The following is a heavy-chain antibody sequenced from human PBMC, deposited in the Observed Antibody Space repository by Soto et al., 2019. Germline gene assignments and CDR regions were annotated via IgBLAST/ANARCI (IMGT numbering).Heavy chain of an antibody. J-gene: IGHJ6*02. D-gene: IGHD3-10*01. V-gene: IGHV4-31*11. CDR1: GGSISSGGNY. CDR2: IYYSGST. CDR3: ARARMVRGVIYYDGMDV. Sequence: QVQLQESGPGLVKSSQTLSLTCAVSGGSISSGGNYWSWIRQHPGKGLEWIGYIYYSGSTYYNPSLKSRVTISVDTSKNQFSLKLHSVTAADPAVYYCARARMVRGVIYYDGMDVWGQGTTVTVSS.